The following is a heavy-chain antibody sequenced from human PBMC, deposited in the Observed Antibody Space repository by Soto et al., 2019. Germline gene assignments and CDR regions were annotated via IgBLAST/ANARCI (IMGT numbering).Heavy chain of an antibody. CDR3: ARGCYYGSGSSYYYYMDV. CDR1: GYTFTSYD. J-gene: IGHJ6*03. CDR2: MNPNSGNT. Sequence: ASVKVSCKASGYTFTSYDINWVRRATGQGLEWMGWMNPNSGNTGYAQKFQGRVTMTRNTSISTAYMELSSLRSEDTAVYYCARGCYYGSGSSYYYYMDVWGKGTTVTVSS. V-gene: IGHV1-8*01. D-gene: IGHD3-10*01.